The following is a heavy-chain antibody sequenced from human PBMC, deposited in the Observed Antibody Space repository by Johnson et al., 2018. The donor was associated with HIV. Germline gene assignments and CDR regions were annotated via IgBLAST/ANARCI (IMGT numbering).Heavy chain of an antibody. CDR1: AFTFFNYA. CDR2: ISGSGGNT. D-gene: IGHD5-24*01. J-gene: IGHJ3*02. CDR3: AKDGDDGDGPDGTKGAFDI. V-gene: IGHV3-23*04. Sequence: VQLVESGGGVVQPGRSLRLSCAASAFTFFNYAMTWVRQPPGKGLEWVSAISGSGGNTYYADSVKGRFTISRDTSKNTLYLQMKSLRVEDTAVYYCAKDGDDGDGPDGTKGAFDIWGQGTMVTVSS.